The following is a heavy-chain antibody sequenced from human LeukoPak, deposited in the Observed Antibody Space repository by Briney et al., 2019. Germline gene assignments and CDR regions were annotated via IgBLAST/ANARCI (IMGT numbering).Heavy chain of an antibody. V-gene: IGHV3-23*01. D-gene: IGHD3-3*01. J-gene: IGHJ4*02. CDR2: ITFSGETT. CDR1: GFTFSTFA. CDR3: AKPGELDSAYDFWSGYQDY. Sequence: GGSLRLSCAASGFTFSTFAMSWVRQAPGEGLEWVSTITFSGETTYYADSVKGRFTISRDNSKSTLYLQMNSLRAEDTAVYYCAKPGELDSAYDFWSGYQDYWGQGTLVTVSS.